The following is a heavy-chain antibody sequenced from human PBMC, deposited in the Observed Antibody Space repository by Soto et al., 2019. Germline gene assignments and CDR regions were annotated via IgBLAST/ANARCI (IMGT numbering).Heavy chain of an antibody. CDR2: ISGSGGST. J-gene: IGHJ4*02. CDR3: AKTYMRSSGFFGY. CDR1: GFTFSSYA. D-gene: IGHD6-19*01. Sequence: GALRLSCAASGFTFSSYAMSWVRQAPGKGLEWVSAISGSGGSTYYADSVKGRFTISRDNSKNTLYLQMNSLRAEDTAVYYCAKTYMRSSGFFGYWGQGTLVTVSS. V-gene: IGHV3-23*01.